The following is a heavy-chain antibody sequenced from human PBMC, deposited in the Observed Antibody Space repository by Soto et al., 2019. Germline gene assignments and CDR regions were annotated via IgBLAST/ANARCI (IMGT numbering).Heavy chain of an antibody. J-gene: IGHJ4*02. D-gene: IGHD6-13*01. Sequence: QVQLVQSWAEVKKPGASVKVSCKASGYTLTTYYMHWVRQAPGQGLEWGGIINPSGGDTSYAQKFQGRVTMTGDTSTRTVYMELPSLRYEDTAVYYCARGPLYSSSWSFDYWGQGTRVTVSS. CDR2: INPSGGDT. V-gene: IGHV1-46*01. CDR1: GYTLTTYY. CDR3: ARGPLYSSSWSFDY.